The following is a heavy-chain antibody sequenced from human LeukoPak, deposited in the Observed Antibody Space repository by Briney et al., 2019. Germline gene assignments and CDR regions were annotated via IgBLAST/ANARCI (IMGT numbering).Heavy chain of an antibody. V-gene: IGHV3-30*18. Sequence: GGSRRLSCAASGFTFSSYGMHWVRQAPGKGLEWVAVISYDGSNKYYADSVKGRFTISRDNSKNTLYLQMNSLRAEDTAVYYCANLGNYWGQGTLVTVSS. CDR3: ANLGNY. D-gene: IGHD3-16*01. J-gene: IGHJ4*02. CDR2: ISYDGSNK. CDR1: GFTFSSYG.